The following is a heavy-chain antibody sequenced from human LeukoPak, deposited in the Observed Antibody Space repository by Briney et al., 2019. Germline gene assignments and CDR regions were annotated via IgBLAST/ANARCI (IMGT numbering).Heavy chain of an antibody. CDR3: AKRQMATKTFDY. CDR2: ISGSGGST. CDR1: GFTFSSYA. D-gene: IGHD5-24*01. J-gene: IGHJ4*02. Sequence: PGGSLRLSCAASGFTFSSYAMSWVPQAPGKGLEWVSAISGSGGSTYYADSVKGRFTISRDNSKNTLYLQMNSLRAEDTAVYYCAKRQMATKTFDYWGQGTLVTVSS. V-gene: IGHV3-23*01.